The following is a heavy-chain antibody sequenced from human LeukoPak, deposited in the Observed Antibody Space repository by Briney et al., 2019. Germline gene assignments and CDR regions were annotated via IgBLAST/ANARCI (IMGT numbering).Heavy chain of an antibody. D-gene: IGHD1-7*01. J-gene: IGHJ6*01. V-gene: IGHV1-8*01. CDR1: GYTFTSYD. Sequence: ASVKVSCKASGYTFTSYDINWVRQATGQGLEWMGWMNPNSGNTDYAQKFQSRVTTTRDTSISTAYMELSSLRPKETAVYYCAREELEPWSRWAPTRGMDVWGEGTTVSVSS. CDR2: MNPNSGNT. CDR3: AREELEPWSRWAPTRGMDV.